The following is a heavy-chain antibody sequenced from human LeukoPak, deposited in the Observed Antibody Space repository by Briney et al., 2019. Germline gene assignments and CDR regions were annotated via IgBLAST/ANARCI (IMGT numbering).Heavy chain of an antibody. J-gene: IGHJ5*02. CDR3: ARTYYYGSGSYYSWFDP. Sequence: GGSLRLSCAASGFTFSSYSMNWVRQAPGKGLERVSYISSSSSTIYYADSVKGRFTISRDNAKNSLYLQMNSLRDEDTAVYYCARTYYYGSGSYYSWFDPWGQGTLVTVSS. V-gene: IGHV3-48*02. CDR1: GFTFSSYS. CDR2: ISSSSSTI. D-gene: IGHD3-10*01.